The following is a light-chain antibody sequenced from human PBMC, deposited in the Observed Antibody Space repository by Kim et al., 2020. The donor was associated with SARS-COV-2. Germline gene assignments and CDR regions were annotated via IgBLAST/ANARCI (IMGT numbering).Light chain of an antibody. Sequence: LTKPPSVSKGLRQTATLTCTGNSNNVGNQGAAWLQQHQGHPPKLLSYRNNNRPSGISERLSASRSGNTASLTITGLQPEDEADYYCSAWDSSLSALVFGGGTQLTVL. J-gene: IGLJ2*01. CDR1: SNNVGNQG. V-gene: IGLV10-54*01. CDR2: RNN. CDR3: SAWDSSLSALV.